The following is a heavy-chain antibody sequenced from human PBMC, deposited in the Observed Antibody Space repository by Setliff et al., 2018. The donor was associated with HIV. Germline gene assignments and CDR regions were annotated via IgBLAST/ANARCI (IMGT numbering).Heavy chain of an antibody. V-gene: IGHV1-69*06. J-gene: IGHJ4*02. CDR3: ARVSRDIVVVIGAGYFDH. D-gene: IGHD2-15*01. CDR2: IVPIFGTP. Sequence: KVSCKASGDNFNSHSISWVRQAPGQGLEWMGGIVPIFGTPNYAQKFQARITINADKSTNTAYMELRSLRSEDTAVYYCARVSRDIVVVIGAGYFDHWGQGTLVTVSS. CDR1: GDNFNSHS.